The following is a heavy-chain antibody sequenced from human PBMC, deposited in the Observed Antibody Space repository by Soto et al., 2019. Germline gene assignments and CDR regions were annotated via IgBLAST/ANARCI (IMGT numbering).Heavy chain of an antibody. V-gene: IGHV4-34*02. CDR1: GGSFSGYY. Sequence: QVQLQLWGAGLLKPSETLSLTCAVYGGSFSGYYWNWIRQPPGKGLEWIGEINHSGSTNYNPSLKSRVTISVDTSKIQFSLKLSSVTAADTAVYYCARAAAAGPAYFDLWGRGTLVTVSS. CDR3: ARAAAAGPAYFDL. CDR2: INHSGST. J-gene: IGHJ2*01. D-gene: IGHD6-13*01.